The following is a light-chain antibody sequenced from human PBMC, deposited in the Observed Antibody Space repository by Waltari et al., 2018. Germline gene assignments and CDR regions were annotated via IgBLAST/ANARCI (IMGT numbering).Light chain of an antibody. CDR2: DNS. Sequence: VVLTQSPGTLSASPGERVTLSCRASQNINTDLAWYQQKPGHTPRLLIYDNSTRATGLPARFSGSGSGTDFTLTISSLQSEDLAVYYCQQYNTWPPLAFGGGTKVEIK. CDR3: QQYNTWPPLA. V-gene: IGKV3-15*01. J-gene: IGKJ4*01. CDR1: QNINTD.